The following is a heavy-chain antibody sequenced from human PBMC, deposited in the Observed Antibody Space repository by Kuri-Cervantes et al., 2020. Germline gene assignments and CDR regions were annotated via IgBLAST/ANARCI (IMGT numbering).Heavy chain of an antibody. J-gene: IGHJ6*03. CDR3: AGVGSSSSPPYYYYYMDV. CDR2: MNPNSGNT. CDR1: GYTFTSYD. Sequence: ASVKVSCKASGYTFTSYDINWVRQATGQGLEWMGWMNPNSGNTGYAQKFQGRVTMTRNTSISTAYMEPSSLRSEDTAVYYCAGVGSSSSPPYYYYYMDVWGKGTTVTVSS. V-gene: IGHV1-8*02. D-gene: IGHD6-6*01.